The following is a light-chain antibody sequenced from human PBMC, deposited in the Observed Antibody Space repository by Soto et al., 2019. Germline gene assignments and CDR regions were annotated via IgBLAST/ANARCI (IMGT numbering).Light chain of an antibody. Sequence: EIVLTQSPGTLSLSPGERATLSCRASQSFNSIYLAWYQQKPGQAPRLFIYGASSRATGIPDRFSGSGSGTDFTLTISRLEPEDFAVYYCQQYGSSPRITFGQGTRREIK. CDR2: GAS. CDR1: QSFNSIY. J-gene: IGKJ5*01. CDR3: QQYGSSPRIT. V-gene: IGKV3-20*01.